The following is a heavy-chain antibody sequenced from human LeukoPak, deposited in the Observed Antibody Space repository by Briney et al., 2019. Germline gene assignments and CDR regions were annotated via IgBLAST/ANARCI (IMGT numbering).Heavy chain of an antibody. Sequence: PGGSLRLSCAASGFTFSSYWMHWVRQAPGKGLVWVSRINSDGSSTSYADSVKGRFTISRDNAKNTLYLQMNSLRAEDTAVYYCARETAAAQANWFDPWGQGTLATVSS. CDR2: INSDGSST. CDR1: GFTFSSYW. V-gene: IGHV3-74*01. J-gene: IGHJ5*02. CDR3: ARETAAAQANWFDP. D-gene: IGHD6-13*01.